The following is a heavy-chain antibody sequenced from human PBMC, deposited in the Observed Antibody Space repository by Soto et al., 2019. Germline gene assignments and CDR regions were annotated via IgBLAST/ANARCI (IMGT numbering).Heavy chain of an antibody. CDR1: GFTFSSYG. V-gene: IGHV3-30*18. J-gene: IGHJ4*02. CDR3: AKDHQTYNWDYLFDS. Sequence: LRLSCAASGFTFSSYGMHWVRQAPGRGLEWVAVISNDGNNKYYADSVKGRFTLSRDNSKNMVYLQMDSLRVEDTAVYYCAKDHQTYNWDYLFDSWGPGTLVTVSS. CDR2: ISNDGNNK. D-gene: IGHD1-7*01.